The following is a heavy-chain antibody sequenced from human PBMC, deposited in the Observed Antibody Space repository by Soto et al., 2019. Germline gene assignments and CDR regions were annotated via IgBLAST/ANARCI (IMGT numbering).Heavy chain of an antibody. J-gene: IGHJ6*02. Sequence: GGSLRLSCAASGFFFSDYYMSWIRQAPGKGLESLCYISGTGDTTSYADSVKGRFTISRDNAKNSLYLHLSTLSAGDTAVYYCAIGGGQIYYSGMDVWGQGTTVTASS. CDR3: AIGGGQIYYSGMDV. D-gene: IGHD3-3*01. CDR2: ISGTGDTT. CDR1: GFFFSDYY. V-gene: IGHV3-11*01.